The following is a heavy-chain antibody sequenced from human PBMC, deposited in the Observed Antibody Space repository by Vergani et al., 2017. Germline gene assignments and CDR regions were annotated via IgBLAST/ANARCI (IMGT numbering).Heavy chain of an antibody. Sequence: QVQLVESGGGVVQPGRSLRLSCAASGFPFSSYGMHWVRQAPGKGLEWVAVIWYDGSKEYYADSVKGRFTISRDNSKKTLYLQMNSLRAEDTAVYYCARAGAGAPHYSYGMDVWGQGTTVTVS. V-gene: IGHV3-33*01. D-gene: IGHD1-26*01. CDR2: IWYDGSKE. CDR3: ARAGAGAPHYSYGMDV. J-gene: IGHJ6*02. CDR1: GFPFSSYG.